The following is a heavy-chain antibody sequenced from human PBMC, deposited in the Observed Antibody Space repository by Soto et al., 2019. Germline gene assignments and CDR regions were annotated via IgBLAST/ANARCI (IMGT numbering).Heavy chain of an antibody. CDR1: GDSISSSSYY. CDR2: IYYSGST. CDR3: ATESGSTYGYFDY. J-gene: IGHJ4*02. Sequence: SETLSLTCTVSGDSISSSSYYWGWIRQPPGKGLEWMGSIYYSGSTYYNPSLKSRVTISVDTSKNQFSLKLRSVTAADTAVYCCATESGSTYGYFDYWGQGTQVTSPQ. V-gene: IGHV4-39*01. D-gene: IGHD4-17*01.